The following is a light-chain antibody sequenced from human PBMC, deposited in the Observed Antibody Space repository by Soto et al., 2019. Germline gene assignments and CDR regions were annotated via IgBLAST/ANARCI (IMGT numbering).Light chain of an antibody. CDR3: SSYTSSNTLL. J-gene: IGLJ2*01. V-gene: IGLV2-14*01. CDR1: SSDVGGYNY. Sequence: QSALTQPASVSGSPGQSITISCNGTSSDVGGYNYVSWYQQHPGKAPRLMIYDVNNRPSGISNRFSGSKSGNTASLTISGLQTEDEADYYCSSYTSSNTLLFGGGTKLTVL. CDR2: DVN.